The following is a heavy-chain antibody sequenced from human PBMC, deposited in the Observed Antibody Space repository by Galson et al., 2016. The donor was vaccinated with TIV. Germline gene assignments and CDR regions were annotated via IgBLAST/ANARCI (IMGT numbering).Heavy chain of an antibody. CDR2: IIPMFGTA. CDR3: AKDRNTAFDTHYSYYGLDV. J-gene: IGHJ6*02. CDR1: GGTFSSYV. Sequence: SVKVSCKASGGTFSSYVIKWVRQAPGQGLEWMGEIIPMFGTANYAQKFQGRVTITADESTSTAYMELSSLSSEDTAVYYCAKDRNTAFDTHYSYYGLDVWGQGTTVIVSS. D-gene: IGHD5-18*01. V-gene: IGHV1-69*13.